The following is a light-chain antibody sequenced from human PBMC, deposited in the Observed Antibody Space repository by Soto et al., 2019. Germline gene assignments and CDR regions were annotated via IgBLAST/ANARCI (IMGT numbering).Light chain of an antibody. CDR3: HQYNNWRT. J-gene: IGKJ1*01. CDR1: QSVSSN. Sequence: EIVMTQSPATLSVSPGERATLSCRASQSVSSNLAWYQQKPGQAPRLLIYGASTRATGIPARFSGSGSGTEFTLTISSLQSEDFAIYYCHQYNNWRTFGQGTKVEI. CDR2: GAS. V-gene: IGKV3-15*01.